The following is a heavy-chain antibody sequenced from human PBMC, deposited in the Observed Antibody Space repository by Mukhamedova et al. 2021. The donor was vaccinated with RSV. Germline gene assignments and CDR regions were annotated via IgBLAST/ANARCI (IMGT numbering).Heavy chain of an antibody. J-gene: IGHJ4*02. D-gene: IGHD6-19*01. Sequence: GLEWIGEINHSGSTNYNPSLKSRVTISVDTSKNQFSLKLSSVTAAATAVYYCARFPPPVAGPDYWGQGTLVPVS. V-gene: IGHV4-34*01. CDR3: ARFPPPVAGPDY. CDR2: INHSGST.